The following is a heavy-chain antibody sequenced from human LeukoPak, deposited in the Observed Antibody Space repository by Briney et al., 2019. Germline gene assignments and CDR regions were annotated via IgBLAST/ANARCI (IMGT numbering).Heavy chain of an antibody. CDR2: ISYDGSNK. J-gene: IGHJ3*02. Sequence: PGGSLRLSCAASGFTFSSYAMHWVRQAPGKGLEWVAVISYDGSNKYYADSVKGRFTISRDNSKNTLYLQMNSLRAEDTAVYYCAREPLSWFGEPFSAFDIWGQGTMVTVSS. CDR1: GFTFSSYA. CDR3: AREPLSWFGEPFSAFDI. D-gene: IGHD3-10*01. V-gene: IGHV3-30-3*01.